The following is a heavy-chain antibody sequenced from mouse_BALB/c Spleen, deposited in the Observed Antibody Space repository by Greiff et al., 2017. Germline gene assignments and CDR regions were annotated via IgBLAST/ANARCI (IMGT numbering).Heavy chain of an antibody. CDR2: IWSGGST. D-gene: IGHD2-1*01. J-gene: IGHJ4*01. CDR1: GFSLTSYG. V-gene: IGHV2-4-1*01. Sequence: QVQLQQSGPGLVQPSLSLSITCTVSGFSLTSYGVHWVRQSPGKGLEWLGVIWSGGSTDYNAAFISRLSISKDNSKSQVFFKMNSLQADDTAIYYCARVYYGNKGDAMDYWGQGTSVTVSS. CDR3: ARVYYGNKGDAMDY.